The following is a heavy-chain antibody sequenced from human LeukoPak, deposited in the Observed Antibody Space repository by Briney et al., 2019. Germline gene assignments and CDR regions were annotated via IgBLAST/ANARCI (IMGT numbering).Heavy chain of an antibody. Sequence: PGGSLRLSCAASGFTFRSYWMSWVRQAPGKGLEWVAVIWYDGSNKYYADSVKGRFTNSRDNSKNTLYLQMNSLRAEDTAVYYCAKDQRIAVAGAIDYWGQGTLVTVSS. D-gene: IGHD6-19*01. CDR3: AKDQRIAVAGAIDY. V-gene: IGHV3-33*06. CDR1: GFTFRSYW. J-gene: IGHJ4*02. CDR2: IWYDGSNK.